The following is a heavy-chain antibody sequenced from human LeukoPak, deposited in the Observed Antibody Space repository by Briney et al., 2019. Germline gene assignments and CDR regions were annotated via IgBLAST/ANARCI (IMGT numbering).Heavy chain of an antibody. D-gene: IGHD3-10*01. CDR1: GGSISDHY. V-gene: IGHV4-59*11. J-gene: IGHJ5*02. Sequence: SETLSLTCTVSGGSISDHYWSWIRQPPGKGLEWIGFIYYLGNTKYTPSLKSRVTISVDTSKNQFSLKLSSLTAADTAMYYCARDLDRGVIGGCDTWGQGTLVNVSS. CDR2: IYYLGNT. CDR3: ARDLDRGVIGGCDT.